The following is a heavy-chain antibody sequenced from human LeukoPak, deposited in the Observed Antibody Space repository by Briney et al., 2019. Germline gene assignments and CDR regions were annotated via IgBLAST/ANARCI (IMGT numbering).Heavy chain of an antibody. V-gene: IGHV3-49*04. CDR2: IRSKSYGGTT. D-gene: IGHD3-22*01. J-gene: IGHJ4*02. Sequence: GSLRLSCTASGFTFGDYAMSWVRQAPGKGLEWVGFIRSKSYGGTTEYAASVKGRFTISRDDPKSIAYLQMNSLETEDTAVYYCTRESDYYDSSGYQYYFDYWGQGTLVTVSS. CDR1: GFTFGDYA. CDR3: TRESDYYDSSGYQYYFDY.